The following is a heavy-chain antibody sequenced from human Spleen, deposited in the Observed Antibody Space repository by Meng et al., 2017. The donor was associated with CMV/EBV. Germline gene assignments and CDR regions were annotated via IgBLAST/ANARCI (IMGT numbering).Heavy chain of an antibody. V-gene: IGHV3-21*04. Sequence: GESLKISCAASGFTFSSYSMNWVRQAPGKGLEWVSSISSSSSYIYYADSVKGRFTISRDNSKNTLYLQMNSLRAEDTAVYYCAKDGGNDYFDYWGQGTLVTVSS. CDR3: AKDGGNDYFDY. J-gene: IGHJ4*02. D-gene: IGHD1-1*01. CDR1: GFTFSSYS. CDR2: ISSSSSYI.